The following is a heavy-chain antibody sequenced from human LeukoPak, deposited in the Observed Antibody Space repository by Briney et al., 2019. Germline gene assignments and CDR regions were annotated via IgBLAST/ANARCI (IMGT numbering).Heavy chain of an antibody. J-gene: IGHJ5*02. CDR1: GYSFTTYW. CDR2: IYPGDSDT. D-gene: IGHD2-2*01. Sequence: GESLKISCKGSGYSFTTYWIGWVRQMPGKGLEWMGIIYPGDSDTRYSPSFQGQVTISADKSISTAYLQWSSLKASDTAMYYCARHPYSSNCLTTSCYRWFDPWGQGTQVTVSS. V-gene: IGHV5-51*01. CDR3: ARHPYSSNCLTTSCYRWFDP.